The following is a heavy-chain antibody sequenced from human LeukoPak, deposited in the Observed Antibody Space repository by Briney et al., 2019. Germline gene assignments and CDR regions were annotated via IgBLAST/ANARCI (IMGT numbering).Heavy chain of an antibody. Sequence: GGSLRLSCAASGFTFSSYGMHWVRQAPGKGLEWVANIKQDGSEKYYVDSVKGRFTISRDNAKNSLYLQMNSLRAEDTAVYYCARVRESSFDYWGQGTLVTVSS. D-gene: IGHD3-16*02. V-gene: IGHV3-7*01. J-gene: IGHJ4*02. CDR3: ARVRESSFDY. CDR1: GFTFSSYG. CDR2: IKQDGSEK.